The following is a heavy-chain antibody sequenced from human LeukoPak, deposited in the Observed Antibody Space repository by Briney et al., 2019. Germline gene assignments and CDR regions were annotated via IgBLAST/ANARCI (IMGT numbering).Heavy chain of an antibody. CDR1: GYTFTSYY. CDR2: INPSGGST. Sequence: ASVKVSCKASGYTFTSYYMHWVRQAPGQGLEWRGIINPSGGSTSYAQKFQGRVTMTRDMSTSTVYMELSSLRSEDTAVYYCARKGSGYSSSSHWFDPWGQGTLVTVSS. V-gene: IGHV1-46*01. CDR3: ARKGSGYSSSSHWFDP. D-gene: IGHD6-6*01. J-gene: IGHJ5*02.